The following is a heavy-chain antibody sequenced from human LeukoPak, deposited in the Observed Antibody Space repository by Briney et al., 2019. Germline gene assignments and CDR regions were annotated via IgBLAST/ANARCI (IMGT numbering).Heavy chain of an antibody. V-gene: IGHV3-74*01. D-gene: IGHD2-2*01. CDR1: GFTFSTYW. CDR2: INSDGSTT. Sequence: GESLRLSCAASGFTFSTYWMHWVRQAPGKGLVWVSRINSDGSTTNYADSVKGRFTISRDNAKNSLHPQMNSLRAEDTAVYYCARNWGVGVPVGMSSYYYGMDVWGQGTTVTVSS. CDR3: ARNWGVGVPVGMSSYYYGMDV. J-gene: IGHJ6*02.